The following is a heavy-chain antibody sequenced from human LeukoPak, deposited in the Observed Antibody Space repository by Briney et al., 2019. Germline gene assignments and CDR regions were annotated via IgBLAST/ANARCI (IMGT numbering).Heavy chain of an antibody. D-gene: IGHD3-10*01. CDR2: IYYSGFT. CDR3: ARTRLVWGSGSFPDY. CDR1: GGSISNTDRY. V-gene: IGHV4-39*07. J-gene: IGHJ4*02. Sequence: DPSETLSLTCSVFGGSISNTDRYWGWVRQPPEKGLEWIGSIYYSGFTYYNPSLKSRVTISVDTSKNQFSLKLSSVTAADTAVYYCARTRLVWGSGSFPDYWGQGTLVTVSS.